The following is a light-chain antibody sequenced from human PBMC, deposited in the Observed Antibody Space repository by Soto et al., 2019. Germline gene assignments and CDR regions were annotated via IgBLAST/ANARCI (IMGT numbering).Light chain of an antibody. V-gene: IGLV2-14*03. J-gene: IGLJ2*01. CDR2: DVT. CDR1: SSDVGNYNY. Sequence: QSALTQPASVSGSPGQSITISCTGTSSDVGNYNYVAWYQQHPGKAPRLMIYDVTNRPSGVSNRFSGSKSGNTASLTISGLQAEDEADYYCTSYTGSSLVFGRGTKLTVL. CDR3: TSYTGSSLV.